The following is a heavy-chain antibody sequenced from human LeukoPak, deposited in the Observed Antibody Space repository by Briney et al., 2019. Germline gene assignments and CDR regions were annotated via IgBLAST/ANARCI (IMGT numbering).Heavy chain of an antibody. V-gene: IGHV4-39*01. Sequence: SETLSLTCTASGGSISSSSYYWGWIRQPPGKGLEWIGSIYYSGSTYYNPSLKSRVTISVDTSKNQFSLKLSSVTAADTAVYYCARRPVRGGVEYYFDYWGQGTLVTVSS. CDR2: IYYSGST. CDR3: ARRPVRGGVEYYFDY. D-gene: IGHD3-10*01. J-gene: IGHJ4*02. CDR1: GGSISSSSYY.